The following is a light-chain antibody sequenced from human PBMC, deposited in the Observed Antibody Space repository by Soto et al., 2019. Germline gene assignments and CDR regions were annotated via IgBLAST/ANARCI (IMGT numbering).Light chain of an antibody. Sequence: QSVLTQPHSASGTPGQRVTISCSGSTSNIGSKTVSWYQQLPGSAPRVLIYNNNERPSGVPDRFSGSKSGTSASLAISGLQSEDEADYYCATWDDSRPAVFGGGTKLTVL. V-gene: IGLV1-44*01. CDR2: NNN. CDR1: TSNIGSKT. J-gene: IGLJ2*01. CDR3: ATWDDSRPAV.